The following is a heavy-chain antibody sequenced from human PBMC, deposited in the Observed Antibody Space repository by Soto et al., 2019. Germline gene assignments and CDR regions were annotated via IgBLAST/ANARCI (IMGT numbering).Heavy chain of an antibody. CDR3: ARHGPAEQQLIPYYYYGMDV. J-gene: IGHJ6*02. V-gene: IGHV5-51*01. D-gene: IGHD6-13*01. CDR1: GYSFTSYW. CDR2: IYPGDSDT. Sequence: GESLKISCKGSGYSFTSYWIGWVRQMPGKGLEWMGIIYPGDSDTRYSPSFQGQVTISADKSISTAYLQWSSLKASDTTMYYCARHGPAEQQLIPYYYYGMDVWGQGTTVTVSS.